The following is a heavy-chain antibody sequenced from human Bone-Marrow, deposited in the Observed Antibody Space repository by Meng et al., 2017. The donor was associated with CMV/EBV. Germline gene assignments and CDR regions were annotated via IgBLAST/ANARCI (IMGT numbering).Heavy chain of an antibody. J-gene: IGHJ5*02. CDR1: GYTFTGYY. D-gene: IGHD4-11*01. CDR2: INPNSGGT. CDR3: ERRRYDFSDWRWVDP. V-gene: IGHV1-2*02. Sequence: ASVTVSCKASGYTFTGYYMHWVRQAPGQGRGWMGWINPNSGGTNYAQKIQGRVTMTRDTSISTAYMELSRLRSDVTAVYYCERRRYDFSDWRWVDPWGQGTLVTVSS.